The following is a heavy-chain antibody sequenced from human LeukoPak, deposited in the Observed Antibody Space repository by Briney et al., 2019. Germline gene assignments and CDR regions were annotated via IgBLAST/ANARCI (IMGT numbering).Heavy chain of an antibody. CDR2: INAGNGNT. D-gene: IGHD1-26*01. Sequence: GASVKVSCKASGYTSTSYAMHWVRQAPGQRLEWMGWINAGNGNTKYSQKFQGRVTITRDTSASTAYMELSSLRSEDTAVYYCARGTPSAYSGSYMGEVDYWGQGTLVTVSS. J-gene: IGHJ4*02. CDR1: GYTSTSYA. V-gene: IGHV1-3*01. CDR3: ARGTPSAYSGSYMGEVDY.